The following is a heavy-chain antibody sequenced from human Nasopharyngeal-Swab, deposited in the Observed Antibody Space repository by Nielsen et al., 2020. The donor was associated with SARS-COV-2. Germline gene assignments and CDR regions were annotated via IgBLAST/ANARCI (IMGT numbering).Heavy chain of an antibody. D-gene: IGHD1-14*01. CDR1: GGSISSSSYY. CDR2: IYYSGST. Sequence: SETLSLTCTVSGGSISSSSYYWGWIRQPPGKGLEWSGSIYYSGSTYYNPSLKSRVTISVDTSKNQFSLKLSSVTAADTAVYYCAREVIAEPDSDGFDIWGQGTMVTVSS. CDR3: AREVIAEPDSDGFDI. J-gene: IGHJ3*02. V-gene: IGHV4-39*01.